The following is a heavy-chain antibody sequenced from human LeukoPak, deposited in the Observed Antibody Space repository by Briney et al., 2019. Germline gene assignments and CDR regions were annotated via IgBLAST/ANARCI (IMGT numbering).Heavy chain of an antibody. J-gene: IGHJ4*02. CDR1: GFTFSSYE. V-gene: IGHV3-48*03. Sequence: PGGSLRLSCAASGFTFSSYEMSWVRQAPGKGLEWVSFISSSGSSIYYADSVKGRFTISRDNAKNSLYLQMNSLRAEDTAVYYCARAVRRDDYWGQGTLVTVSS. CDR2: ISSSGSSI. CDR3: ARAVRRDDY. D-gene: IGHD6-19*01.